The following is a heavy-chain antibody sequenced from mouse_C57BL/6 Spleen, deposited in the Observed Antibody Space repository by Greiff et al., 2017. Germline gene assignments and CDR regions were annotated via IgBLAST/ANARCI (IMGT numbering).Heavy chain of an antibody. CDR2: ISVGGSYT. Sequence: EVKVVESGGGLVKPGGSLTLSCAASGFTFSSYAMSWVRQTPETRLEWVATISVGGSYTYYPDYVKGRFTISRDNAKNNLYLQMSHLKSEDTAMXYCARDREGSAWCAYWGQGTLVTVSA. V-gene: IGHV5-4*01. J-gene: IGHJ3*01. CDR1: GFTFSSYA. CDR3: ARDREGSAWCAY.